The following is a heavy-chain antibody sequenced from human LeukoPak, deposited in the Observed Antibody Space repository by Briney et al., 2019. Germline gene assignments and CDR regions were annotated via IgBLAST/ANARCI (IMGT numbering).Heavy chain of an antibody. J-gene: IGHJ4*02. CDR1: GFTFSNYA. V-gene: IGHV3-23*01. CDR3: AKSDHGFWTGYKK. CDR2: ITASADGT. Sequence: GGSLRLSCAASGFTFSNYAMSWVRQAPGKGLEWVSAITASADGTYYADSVKGRFTISRDNSKNTRYLQMNSPRADDTAVYYCAKSDHGFWTGYKKWGQGTLVTVSS. D-gene: IGHD3/OR15-3a*01.